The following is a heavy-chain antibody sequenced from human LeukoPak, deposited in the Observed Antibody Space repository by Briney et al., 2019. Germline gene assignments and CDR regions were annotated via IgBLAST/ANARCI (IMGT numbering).Heavy chain of an antibody. J-gene: IGHJ3*02. V-gene: IGHV3-30*03. CDR1: GFTFSSYG. D-gene: IGHD3-10*01. CDR2: ISYDGSNK. Sequence: GSLRLSCAASGFTFSSYGMHWVRQAPGKGLEWVAVISYDGSNKYYADSVKGRFTISRDNSNKTLYLQVNSLRAEDTAVYFCATLPVLGFGKFDGFDIWGQGTMVTVSS. CDR3: ATLPVLGFGKFDGFDI.